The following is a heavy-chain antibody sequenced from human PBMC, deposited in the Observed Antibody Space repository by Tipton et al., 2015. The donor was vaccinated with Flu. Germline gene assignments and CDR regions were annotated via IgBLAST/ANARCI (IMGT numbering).Heavy chain of an antibody. D-gene: IGHD3-10*01. CDR1: GYTFTNYN. Sequence: QVQLVQSGAEVKKPGASVWISCTASGYTFTNYNMHWVRQAPGQGPEWMGIIYPSGGGTTYAQRFQGRVTLTRDKSTSTVYMELSSLRSADTAFYYCARDRGFGAYTFDYWGQGTLVTVAS. CDR3: ARDRGFGAYTFDY. CDR2: IYPSGGGT. J-gene: IGHJ4*02. V-gene: IGHV1-46*01.